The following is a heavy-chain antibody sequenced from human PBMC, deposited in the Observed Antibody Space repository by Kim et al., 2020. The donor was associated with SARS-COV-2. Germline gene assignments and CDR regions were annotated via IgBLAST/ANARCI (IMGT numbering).Heavy chain of an antibody. CDR1: GFTFSDHY. CDR2: SRNKAHSYTT. V-gene: IGHV3-72*01. CDR3: ARLSVDYGSGSYYNS. Sequence: GGSLRLSCAGSGFTFSDHYIDWVRQAPGKGLEWVGRSRNKAHSYTTEYAASVKRRFTISRDDSKNSLYLQMNSLKTEDTAIYYCARLSVDYGSGSYYNSWGQGTLVTVSS. D-gene: IGHD3-10*01. J-gene: IGHJ4*02.